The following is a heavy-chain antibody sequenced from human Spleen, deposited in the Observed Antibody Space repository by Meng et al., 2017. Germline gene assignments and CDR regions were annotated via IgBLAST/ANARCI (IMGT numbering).Heavy chain of an antibody. J-gene: IGHJ4*02. V-gene: IGHV4-34*01. CDR2: INQSGST. D-gene: IGHD4-11*01. Sequence: QVQLQQWGAGRLKPSETLSLTGVVSGGSFSDYYWSWIRQPPDMGLEWIGEINQSGSTNYNPSLESRATISVDTSQKKLSLKLTSVTAADSAVYYCARGPTTTAHDFDYWGQGTLVTVSS. CDR1: GGSFSDYY. CDR3: ARGPTTTAHDFDY.